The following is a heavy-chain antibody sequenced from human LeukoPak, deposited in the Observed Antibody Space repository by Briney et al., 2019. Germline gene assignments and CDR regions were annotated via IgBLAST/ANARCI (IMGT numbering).Heavy chain of an antibody. D-gene: IGHD2-2*01. Sequence: SQTLSLTCTVSGGSISSGGYYWSWIRQPPGKGLEWIGYIYYSGSTYYNPSLKSRVTISVDTSKNQFSLKLSSVTAADTAVYYCARGRLFYCSSTSCYRGWFDPWGQGTLVTVSS. V-gene: IGHV4-31*03. J-gene: IGHJ5*02. CDR1: GGSISSGGYY. CDR3: ARGRLFYCSSTSCYRGWFDP. CDR2: IYYSGST.